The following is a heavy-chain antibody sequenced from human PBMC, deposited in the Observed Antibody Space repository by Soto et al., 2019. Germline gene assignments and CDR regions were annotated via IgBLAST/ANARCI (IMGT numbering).Heavy chain of an antibody. V-gene: IGHV4-59*08. CDR2: IYDSGST. Sequence: PSETLSLTCTVSGASISSYDWSWIRQPPGKGLEWIGYIYDSGSTNYNPSLKSRVTISVDTSKNQFSLRLSSVTAADTAVYYCARRNVAISLNWFDPWGQGTLVTVSS. J-gene: IGHJ5*02. CDR3: ARRNVAISLNWFDP. CDR1: GASISSYD. D-gene: IGHD3-3*01.